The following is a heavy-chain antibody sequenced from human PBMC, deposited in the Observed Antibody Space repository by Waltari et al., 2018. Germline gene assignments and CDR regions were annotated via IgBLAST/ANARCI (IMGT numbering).Heavy chain of an antibody. J-gene: IGHJ4*02. CDR3: AKETSGGYETDY. V-gene: IGHV3-23*01. D-gene: IGHD5-12*01. CDR1: GFTFSSYT. CDR2: ISGGGGST. Sequence: EVQLLESGGGLVQPGGSLRLSCAASGFTFSSYTMRWVRQAPGKGLEWVSAISGGGGSTYYADSVKGQFTISRDNSKDTLYLHMSSLRAEDTALFYCAKETSGGYETDYWGQGTLVTVSS.